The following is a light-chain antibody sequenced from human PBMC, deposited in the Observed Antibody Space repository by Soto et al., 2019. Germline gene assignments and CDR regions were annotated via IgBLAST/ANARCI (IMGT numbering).Light chain of an antibody. V-gene: IGKV3-11*01. Sequence: EIVLTQSPDTLSLGRGEISTLSCGASQSVSSYLAWYQQKPGQAPRLLIYDASNRATGIPARFSGSGSGTDFTLTISSLEPEDFAVYYCQQRSNWLSITFGQGTRLEI. CDR1: QSVSSY. CDR2: DAS. J-gene: IGKJ5*01. CDR3: QQRSNWLSIT.